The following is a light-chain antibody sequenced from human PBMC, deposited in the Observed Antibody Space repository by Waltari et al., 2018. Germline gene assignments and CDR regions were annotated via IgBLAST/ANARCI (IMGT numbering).Light chain of an antibody. V-gene: IGLV3-21*02. CDR2: DDR. J-gene: IGLJ2*01. Sequence: SYVVTQPPSVSVAPGQTARITCGGTNIGNKLEHWYQQKPGQAPVLVVYDDRDRPPGIPERFSGSKSANTATLTITGVVAGDEADYYCQVWDTSTDHVVFGGGTKLTVL. CDR1: NIGNKL. CDR3: QVWDTSTDHVV.